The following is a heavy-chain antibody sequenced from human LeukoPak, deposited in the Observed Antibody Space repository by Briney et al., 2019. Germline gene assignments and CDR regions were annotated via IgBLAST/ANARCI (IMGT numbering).Heavy chain of an antibody. V-gene: IGHV4-59*01. Sequence: SETLSLTCTVSGGSISSYYWSWIRQPPGKGLEWIGYIYYSGSTNYNPSLKSRVTISVDTSKNQFSLKLSSVTAADTAVYYCARADDSSGYYPPWWYFDLWGRDTLVTVSS. J-gene: IGHJ2*01. CDR1: GGSISSYY. CDR3: ARADDSSGYYPPWWYFDL. CDR2: IYYSGST. D-gene: IGHD3-22*01.